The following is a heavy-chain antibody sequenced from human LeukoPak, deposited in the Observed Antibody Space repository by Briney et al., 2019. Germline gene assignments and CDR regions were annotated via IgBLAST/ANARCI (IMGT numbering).Heavy chain of an antibody. D-gene: IGHD6-19*01. Sequence: NPSETLSLTCAVSGYSISRSNWWGWIRQPPGKGLEWIGYIYYSGSTNYNPSLKSRVTMSVDTSKNQFSLKLSSVTALDTAVYYCARVRTVAGNTLDAFDIWGQGTMVTVSS. J-gene: IGHJ3*02. V-gene: IGHV4-28*06. CDR1: GYSISRSNW. CDR2: IYYSGST. CDR3: ARVRTVAGNTLDAFDI.